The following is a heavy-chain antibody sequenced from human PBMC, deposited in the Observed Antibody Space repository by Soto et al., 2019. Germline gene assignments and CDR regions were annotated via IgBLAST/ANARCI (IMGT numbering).Heavy chain of an antibody. CDR1: GFTFSTYA. Sequence: GGSLTPAWAASGFTFSTYAMTWVRQAPGKGLEWVSIISSSGDATYYLDSVKGRFTISRDNSRHTLNLQMHSLRAEDTAVYYCAKNGDFWSWGMDVWGQGTTVTVSS. V-gene: IGHV3-23*01. J-gene: IGHJ6*02. CDR2: ISSSGDAT. CDR3: AKNGDFWSWGMDV. D-gene: IGHD3-3*01.